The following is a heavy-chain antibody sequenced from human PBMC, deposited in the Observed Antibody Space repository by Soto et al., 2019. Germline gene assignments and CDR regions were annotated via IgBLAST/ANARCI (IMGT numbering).Heavy chain of an antibody. V-gene: IGHV1-69*06. Sequence: SXKVSFKASGGTXTSYAIRWVRQAPGQGLEWMGGIIPIFGTANYAQKFQGRVTITAEKSTSTAYMELSSLRSEDTAVYYCARDFRLVIEPWGQGTMVNVSS. D-gene: IGHD2-21*01. J-gene: IGHJ5*02. CDR3: ARDFRLVIEP. CDR1: GGTXTSYA. CDR2: IIPIFGTA.